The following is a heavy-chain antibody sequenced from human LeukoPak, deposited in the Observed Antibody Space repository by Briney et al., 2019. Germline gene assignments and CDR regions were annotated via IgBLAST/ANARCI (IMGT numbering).Heavy chain of an antibody. V-gene: IGHV3-48*01. D-gene: IGHD6-13*01. J-gene: IGHJ4*02. CDR1: GFTFSSYS. Sequence: GGSLRLSCAASGFTFSSYSMNWVRQAPGKGLEWVSYISSSSSTIYYADSVKGRLTISRDNAKNSLYLQMNSLRAEDTAVYYCARDLIAAAGRHWGQGTLVTVSS. CDR3: ARDLIAAAGRH. CDR2: ISSSSSTI.